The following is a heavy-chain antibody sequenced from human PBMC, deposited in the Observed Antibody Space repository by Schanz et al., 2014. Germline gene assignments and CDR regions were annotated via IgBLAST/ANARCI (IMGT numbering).Heavy chain of an antibody. D-gene: IGHD2-15*01. CDR2: IIPVLNIA. J-gene: IGHJ3*02. V-gene: IGHV1-69*02. Sequence: QLQLVQSGAEVKKPGSSVKVSCKLSGGTFSSYTISWMRQAPGQGLEWMGKIIPVLNIATYAQRFQGRVSITADTSTNTAYMELSSLTSEDTAVYYCARGGGPEDVFDIWGQGTIXTVSS. CDR3: ARGGGPEDVFDI. CDR1: GGTFSSYT.